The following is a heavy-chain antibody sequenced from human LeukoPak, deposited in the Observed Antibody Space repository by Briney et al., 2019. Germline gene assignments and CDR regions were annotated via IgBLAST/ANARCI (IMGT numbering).Heavy chain of an antibody. Sequence: ASEKVSCKASLYTFTRYDINWVRLAPGHGLEWMGGMNPNSGNTGYVQKFQGRVTMTRNTSISTAYMELSSLKSEDTGVYYCARGGGSSYGYYYGLDVWGQGTTVTVSS. D-gene: IGHD6-6*01. CDR1: LYTFTRYD. J-gene: IGHJ6*02. V-gene: IGHV1-8*01. CDR2: MNPNSGNT. CDR3: ARGGGSSYGYYYGLDV.